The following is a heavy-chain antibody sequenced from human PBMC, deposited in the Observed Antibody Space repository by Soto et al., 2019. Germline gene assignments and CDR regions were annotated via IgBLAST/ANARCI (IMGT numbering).Heavy chain of an antibody. CDR2: IGPSDSHT. V-gene: IGHV5-10-1*01. D-gene: IGHD4-17*01. Sequence: PEECLTSSCKASGFSFTSYWIIWVLQMPGKGLEWMGRIGPSDSHTDYSPSFQGHVTISADKSLSTAYLQWTSLQASDTAMYYCARRPLTTVVTTPSDFWGQGTMVTVSS. CDR3: ARRPLTTVVTTPSDF. J-gene: IGHJ4*02. CDR1: GFSFTSYW.